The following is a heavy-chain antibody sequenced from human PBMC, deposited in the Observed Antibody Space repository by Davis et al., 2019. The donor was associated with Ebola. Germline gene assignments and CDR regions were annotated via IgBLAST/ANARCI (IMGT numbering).Heavy chain of an antibody. J-gene: IGHJ4*02. CDR3: AKVSFRFWDF. CDR1: GFTFSDST. D-gene: IGHD3-3*01. CDR2: ISGSGDST. V-gene: IGHV3-23*01. Sequence: GGSLRLSCAASGFTFSDSTMNWVRQAPGKGLEWVSSISGSGDSTYHADSVKGRFTISRDNSKNTLYFQMNSLRADDTAVYYCAKVSFRFWDFWGQGALVTVSS.